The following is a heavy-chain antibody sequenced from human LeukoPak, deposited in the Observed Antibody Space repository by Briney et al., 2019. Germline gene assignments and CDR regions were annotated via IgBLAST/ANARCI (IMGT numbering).Heavy chain of an antibody. J-gene: IGHJ6*02. Sequence: HPGGSLRLSCAASGVTFSTYGMNWVRKAPGKGLEWVSAISAGGGNTYYADSVKGRFTISRDNSKNTLFLEMNSLRAEDTAVYYCARADSSSWDLDYYGMDVWGQGTTVTVSS. CDR3: ARADSSSWDLDYYGMDV. V-gene: IGHV3-23*01. CDR1: GVTFSTYG. CDR2: ISAGGGNT. D-gene: IGHD6-13*01.